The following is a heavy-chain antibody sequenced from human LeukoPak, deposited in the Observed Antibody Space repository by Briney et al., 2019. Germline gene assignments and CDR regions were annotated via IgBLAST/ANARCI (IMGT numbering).Heavy chain of an antibody. Sequence: PGGSLRLSCAVSGFTFSSYVMHWVRQAPGKGLEWVALISHGGSNEYYGDSVKGRFTISRDNSKNTLYLQMNSLRAEDTAVYYCVRDKSGSSSWRAPGDYWGQGTLVTVSS. CDR2: ISHGGSNE. D-gene: IGHD3-10*01. CDR3: VRDKSGSSSWRAPGDY. J-gene: IGHJ4*02. V-gene: IGHV3-30-3*01. CDR1: GFTFSSYV.